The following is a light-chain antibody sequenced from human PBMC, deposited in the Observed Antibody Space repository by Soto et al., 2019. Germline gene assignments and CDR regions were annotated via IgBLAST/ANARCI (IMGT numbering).Light chain of an antibody. J-gene: IGKJ4*01. CDR3: QQYYSYPLT. CDR2: AAS. V-gene: IGKV1-8*01. Sequence: IRMTQSPSSFSASTGDRVAITCRASQGISSYLAWYQQKPGKAPKLLIYAASTLQSGVPSRFSGSGSGTDFTLTISCLQSEDFATYYCQQYYSYPLTFGGGTKVDIK. CDR1: QGISSY.